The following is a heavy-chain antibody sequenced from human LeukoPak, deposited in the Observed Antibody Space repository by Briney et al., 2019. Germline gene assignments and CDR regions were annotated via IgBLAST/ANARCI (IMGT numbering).Heavy chain of an antibody. CDR3: ARSRASDLYFDY. J-gene: IGHJ4*02. CDR2: IYYSGST. V-gene: IGHV4-59*08. Sequence: SETLSLTCTVSGGSISSYYWSWIRQPPGKGLEWIGYIYYSGSTNYNPSLKSRVTISVDTSKNQFSLKLSSVTAADTAVYYCARSRASDLYFDYWGQGTLVTVSS. CDR1: GGSISSYY.